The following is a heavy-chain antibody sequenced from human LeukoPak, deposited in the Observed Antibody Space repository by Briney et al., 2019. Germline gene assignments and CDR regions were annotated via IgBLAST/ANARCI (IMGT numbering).Heavy chain of an antibody. CDR3: ARDLDGSASYHWFDP. V-gene: IGHV3-74*01. J-gene: IGHJ5*02. Sequence: PGRSLRLSCAASGFTFSSYWMHWVRQAPGKGLVWVSRVNGDGSSTDNADSVEGRFTISRDNAKNTLYLQMNRLGPEDPAIYFCARDLDGSASYHWFDPWGQGTLVTVSS. D-gene: IGHD3-10*01. CDR1: GFTFSSYW. CDR2: VNGDGSST.